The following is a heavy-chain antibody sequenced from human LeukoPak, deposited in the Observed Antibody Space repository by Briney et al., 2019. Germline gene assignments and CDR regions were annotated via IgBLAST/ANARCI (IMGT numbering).Heavy chain of an antibody. CDR3: ARDTGGVTDFDY. D-gene: IGHD3-16*01. CDR2: ISVYNGNT. V-gene: IGHV1-18*01. J-gene: IGHJ4*02. Sequence: ASVKVSCKASGYTFTNYGISWVRQAPGQGLEWMGWISVYNGNTNHAQKLQGRVTMTTDTSTSTAYMELRSLRSDDTALYYCARDTGGVTDFDYWGQGTLVTVSS. CDR1: GYTFTNYG.